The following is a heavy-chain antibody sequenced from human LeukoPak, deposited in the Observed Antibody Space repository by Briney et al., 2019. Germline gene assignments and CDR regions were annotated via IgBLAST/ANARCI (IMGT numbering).Heavy chain of an antibody. CDR1: GFTFSSYG. CDR2: IWYDGSNK. Sequence: GRSLRLSCAASGFTFSSYGMYWVRQAPGKGLEWVTNIWYDGSNKYYADSVKGRFTISRDNSKNTLYLQMNGLRAEDTAVYYCARDLDGGNPGILDYWGQGTLATVSS. CDR3: ARDLDGGNPGILDY. V-gene: IGHV3-33*01. J-gene: IGHJ4*02. D-gene: IGHD4-23*01.